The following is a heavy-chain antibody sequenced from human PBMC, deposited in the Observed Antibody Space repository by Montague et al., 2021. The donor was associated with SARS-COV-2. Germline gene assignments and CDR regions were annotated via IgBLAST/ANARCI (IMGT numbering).Heavy chain of an antibody. D-gene: IGHD3-10*01. CDR2: SCHTGST. CDR3: ARVGRSYGSVNYVGMDV. V-gene: IGHV4-4*02. J-gene: IGHJ6*02. Sequence: SETLSLTCTVSGGSITVSYCCSWVRQSPGRGLEWIGESCHTGSTTYNPSLSSRVAISLDKSNRHFSLRMTSVTAADTAVYYCARVGRSYGSVNYVGMDVWGQGTTVTVSS. CDR1: GGSITVSYC.